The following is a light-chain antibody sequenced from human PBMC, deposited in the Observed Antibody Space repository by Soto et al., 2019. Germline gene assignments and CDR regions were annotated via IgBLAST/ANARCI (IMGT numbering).Light chain of an antibody. J-gene: IGKJ1*01. Sequence: EIVMTQSPATLSVSPGETATLSCRASQSVSSNLAWYQQNPGQAPRLFMYGASTRATGIPARFSGSGSGTEFTLTISSLQSEDFAVYYCQQYNNWPRTFGQGTKVDIK. CDR3: QQYNNWPRT. CDR2: GAS. CDR1: QSVSSN. V-gene: IGKV3-15*01.